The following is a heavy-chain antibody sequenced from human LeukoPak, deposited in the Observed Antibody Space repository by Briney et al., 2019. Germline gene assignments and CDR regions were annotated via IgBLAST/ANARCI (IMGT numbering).Heavy chain of an antibody. V-gene: IGHV1-18*01. J-gene: IGHJ3*01. CDR3: AKDPNGDYIGAFDF. CDR1: GYTFTSYG. D-gene: IGHD4-17*01. Sequence: GASVKVSCKASGYTFTSYGISWVRQAPGQGLEWMGWISAYNGNTNYAQKLQGRVTMTTDTSTSTAYMELRSLRSDDTAVYYCAKDPNGDYIGAFDFWGRGTMVTVSS. CDR2: ISAYNGNT.